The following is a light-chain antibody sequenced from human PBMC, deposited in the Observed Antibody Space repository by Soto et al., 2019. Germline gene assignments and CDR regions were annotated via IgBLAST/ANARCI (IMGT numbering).Light chain of an antibody. CDR1: QNVGTW. CDR3: QQKNPYSWS. CDR2: KAS. Sequence: SHSAVAVSSTNEDRGTRNCRASQNVGTWLAWYQQKPGKAPNLLIYKASNLERGVPSRFSGSGSGTEFTLTISSLKPEAPAKYSAQQKNPYSWSLGQSTKL. J-gene: IGKJ1*01. V-gene: IGKV1-5*03.